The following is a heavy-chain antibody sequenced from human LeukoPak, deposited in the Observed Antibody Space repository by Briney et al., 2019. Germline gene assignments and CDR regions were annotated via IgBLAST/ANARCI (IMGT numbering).Heavy chain of an antibody. CDR3: ARYLGYGSAFDY. D-gene: IGHD3-10*01. J-gene: IGHJ4*02. Sequence: SETLSLTCTVSGGSISSYYWSWIRQTPGKGLEWIGYIYYSGSTNYNPSLKSRVTISVDTSKNQFSLKLSSVTAADTAVYYCARYLGYGSAFDYWGQGTLVTVSS. V-gene: IGHV4-59*01. CDR2: IYYSGST. CDR1: GGSISSYY.